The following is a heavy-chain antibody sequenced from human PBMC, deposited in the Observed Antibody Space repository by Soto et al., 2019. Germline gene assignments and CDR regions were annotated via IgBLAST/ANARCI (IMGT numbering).Heavy chain of an antibody. V-gene: IGHV3-21*01. CDR3: AREMTSSYGMDV. CDR1: RFTFSSFS. CDR2: ISSGSTFI. J-gene: IGHJ6*02. D-gene: IGHD2-21*02. Sequence: DVQLVESGGGPVKPGGSLRLSCAASRFTFSSFSINWVRQAPGKGLEWVPSISSGSTFIYYADSVKGRFTISRDNAKNSLYLQMTSLRAEDTAVYYCAREMTSSYGMDVWGQGTTVTVSS.